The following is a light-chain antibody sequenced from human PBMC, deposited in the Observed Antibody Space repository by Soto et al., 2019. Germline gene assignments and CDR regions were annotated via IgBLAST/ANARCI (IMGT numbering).Light chain of an antibody. J-gene: IGLJ2*01. CDR3: SSYTSGTTVG. V-gene: IGLV2-14*03. CDR1: SSDVGGSNS. Sequence: QSALTQPASMSGSPGQSITISCTGTSSDVGGSNSGSWYQQHPGKAPKLMLYDVTNRPSWVSTRFSGSKSGNTASLTISGVEAEDAGDYDCSSYTSGTTVGFGGGAKVTV. CDR2: DVT.